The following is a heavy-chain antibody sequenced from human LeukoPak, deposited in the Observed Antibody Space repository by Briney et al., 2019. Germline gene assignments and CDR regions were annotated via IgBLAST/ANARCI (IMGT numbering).Heavy chain of an antibody. CDR3: ARVPLRYFDWTITEENWFDP. Sequence: ASVTVSCKASGYTFTSYDINWVRQATGQGLEWMGWMNPNSGNTGYAQKFQGRVTMTRNTSISTAYMELSSLRSEDTAVYYCARVPLRYFDWTITEENWFDPWGQGTLVTVSS. D-gene: IGHD3-9*01. J-gene: IGHJ5*02. CDR2: MNPNSGNT. CDR1: GYTFTSYD. V-gene: IGHV1-8*01.